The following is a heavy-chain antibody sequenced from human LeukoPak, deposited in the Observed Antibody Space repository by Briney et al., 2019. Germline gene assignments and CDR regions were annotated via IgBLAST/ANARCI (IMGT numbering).Heavy chain of an antibody. V-gene: IGHV4-34*01. CDR2: INHSGST. D-gene: IGHD1-26*01. CDR3: ARTSGTPHYDY. J-gene: IGHJ4*02. Sequence: SETLSLTCAVYGGSFSGYYWSWIRQPPGKGLEWIGEINHSGSTNYNPSLKSRVTISVDTSKNQFSLKLSSVTAADTAVYYCARTSGTPHYDYWGQGTLVTVSS. CDR1: GGSFSGYY.